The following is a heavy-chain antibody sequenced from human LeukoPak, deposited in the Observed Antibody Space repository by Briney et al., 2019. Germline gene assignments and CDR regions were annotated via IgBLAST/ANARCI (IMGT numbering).Heavy chain of an antibody. V-gene: IGHV3-7*01. CDR1: GFTFSSYW. CDR2: MNIDGSEK. CDR3: ARAGDPDNWFDP. D-gene: IGHD3-10*01. Sequence: GGSLRLSCAASGFTFSSYWMGWVRQAPGKRLEWVANMNIDGSEKYYADSAKGRFTISRDNARNSVYLQMNSLRVEDTAVYYCARAGDPDNWFDPWGQGTLVTVSS. J-gene: IGHJ5*02.